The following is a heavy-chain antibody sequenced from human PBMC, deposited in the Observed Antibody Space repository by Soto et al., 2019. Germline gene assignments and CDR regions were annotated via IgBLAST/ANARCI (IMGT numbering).Heavy chain of an antibody. D-gene: IGHD5-12*01. J-gene: IGHJ2*01. CDR1: GGSISSNY. V-gene: IGHV4-59*01. Sequence: KASETLSLTCTVSGGSISSNYWSWIRQSPGKGLEWLGYIYYTGSTNYNPSLKSRVTISVDTSKSQFSLKLTSVTAADTGVYYCARDLGYLGLWYFDLWGRGTLVTVSS. CDR2: IYYTGST. CDR3: ARDLGYLGLWYFDL.